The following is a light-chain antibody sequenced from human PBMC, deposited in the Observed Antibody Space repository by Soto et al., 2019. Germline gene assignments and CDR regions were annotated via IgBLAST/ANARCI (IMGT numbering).Light chain of an antibody. Sequence: QSALTQPASVSGSPGQSITISCTGTSSDVDNYNYVSWYQHHPGKAPKLMIYEVSNRPSGVSNRFSGSKSGNTASLTISGLQAEDEADYYCSSYTSSDPRVFGGGTKVTVL. CDR3: SSYTSSDPRV. CDR2: EVS. V-gene: IGLV2-14*01. CDR1: SSDVDNYNY. J-gene: IGLJ2*01.